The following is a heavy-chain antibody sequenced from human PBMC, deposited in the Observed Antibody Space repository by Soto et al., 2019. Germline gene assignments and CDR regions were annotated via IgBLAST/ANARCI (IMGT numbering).Heavy chain of an antibody. CDR3: ARDFLEEDSSGWYYYYCYGMDV. V-gene: IGHV6-1*01. J-gene: IGHJ6*02. CDR2: TYYRSKWYN. CDR1: GDSVSSNSAA. Sequence: SQTLSLTCAISGDSVSSNSAAWNWIRQSPSRGLEWLGRTYYRSKWYNDYAVSVKSRITINPDTSKNQFSLQLNSVTPEDTAVYYCARDFLEEDSSGWYYYYCYGMDVWGQGTTVTVSS. D-gene: IGHD6-19*01.